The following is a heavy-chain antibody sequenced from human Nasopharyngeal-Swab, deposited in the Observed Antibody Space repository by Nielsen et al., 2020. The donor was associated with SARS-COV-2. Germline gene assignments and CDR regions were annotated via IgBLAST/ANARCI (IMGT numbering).Heavy chain of an antibody. Sequence: GESLKISCAVSGFTVSSNYMSWVRQAPGKGLEWVSVSYTGGATYYADSVKGRFTISRDNSKNTLYVEMNSLRPEDTAVYYCARGDCSGITCPIDYWGQGTLVTVSS. V-gene: IGHV3-53*05. D-gene: IGHD6-19*01. CDR1: GFTVSSNY. CDR2: SYTGGAT. J-gene: IGHJ4*02. CDR3: ARGDCSGITCPIDY.